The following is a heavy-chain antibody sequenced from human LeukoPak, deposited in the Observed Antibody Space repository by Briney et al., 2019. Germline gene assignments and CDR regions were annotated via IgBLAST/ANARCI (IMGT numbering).Heavy chain of an antibody. CDR3: AKPYSSSWYFDY. Sequence: GGSLRLSCAASGFTFSTSAMHWVRQAPGKGLEWVAFIRYDGSNKYYADSVKGRFTISRDNSKNTLYLQMNSLRAEDTAVYYCAKPYSSSWYFDYWGQGTLVTVSS. V-gene: IGHV3-30*02. CDR1: GFTFSTSA. D-gene: IGHD6-13*01. CDR2: IRYDGSNK. J-gene: IGHJ4*02.